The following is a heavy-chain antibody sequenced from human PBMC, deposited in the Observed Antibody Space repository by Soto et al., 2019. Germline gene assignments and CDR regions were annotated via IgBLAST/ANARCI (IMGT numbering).Heavy chain of an antibody. CDR3: ARTLVVVPDDNWFDP. Sequence: SETLSLTCTVSGGSISSGGYYWSWIRQHPGKGLEWIGYIYYSGSTYYNPSLKSRVTISVDTSKNQFSLKLSSVTAADTAVYYCARTLVVVPDDNWFDPWGQGTLVTVSS. J-gene: IGHJ5*02. D-gene: IGHD2-2*01. V-gene: IGHV4-31*03. CDR2: IYYSGST. CDR1: GGSISSGGYY.